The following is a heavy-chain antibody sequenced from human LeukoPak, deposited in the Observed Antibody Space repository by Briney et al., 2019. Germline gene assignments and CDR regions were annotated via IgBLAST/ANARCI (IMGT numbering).Heavy chain of an antibody. J-gene: IGHJ4*02. V-gene: IGHV3-9*03. D-gene: IGHD5-18*01. CDR2: ITWNSGVI. CDR1: GFTFDDYA. CDR3: ARVQRGYSYGFEGDY. Sequence: GGSLRLSCAASGFTFDDYAMHWVRQAPGKGLEWVSGITWNSGVIAYADSVKGRFTISRDNAKNSLYLQMNSLRAEDMALYYCARVQRGYSYGFEGDYWGQGTLVTVSS.